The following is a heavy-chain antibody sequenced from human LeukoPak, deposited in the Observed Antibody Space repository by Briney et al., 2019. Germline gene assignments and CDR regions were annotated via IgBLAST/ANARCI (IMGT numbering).Heavy chain of an antibody. CDR1: GFTFSSYW. V-gene: IGHV3-7*01. Sequence: GGSLRLSCAASGFTFSSYWMSWVRQAPGKGLEWVANIKQDGSEKYYVDSVKGRFTISRDNAKNSLYLQMNSLRAEDTAVYYCARDNVDTAMVTFEDYWGQGTLVTVSS. D-gene: IGHD5-18*01. J-gene: IGHJ4*02. CDR3: ARDNVDTAMVTFEDY. CDR2: IKQDGSEK.